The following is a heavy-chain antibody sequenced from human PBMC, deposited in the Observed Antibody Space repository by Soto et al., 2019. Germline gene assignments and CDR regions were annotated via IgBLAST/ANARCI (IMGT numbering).Heavy chain of an antibody. D-gene: IGHD2-21*02. CDR3: AREYCGGHCYSFDAFDI. CDR2: IYHSGST. V-gene: IGHV4-30-2*01. J-gene: IGHJ3*02. Sequence: PSETLSLTCAVSGGSISSGGYSWSWIRQPPGKGLEWIGYIYHSGSTYYNPSLKSRVTISVDRSKNQFSLKLSSVTAADTAVYYCAREYCGGHCYSFDAFDIWGQGTMVTV. CDR1: GGSISSGGYS.